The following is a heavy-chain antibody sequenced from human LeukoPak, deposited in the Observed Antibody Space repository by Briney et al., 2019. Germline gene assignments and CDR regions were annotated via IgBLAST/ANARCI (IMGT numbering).Heavy chain of an antibody. D-gene: IGHD2-2*01. CDR3: ARAGDCSSTSCYPSNYYYYGMDV. J-gene: IGHJ6*02. Sequence: ASVKVSCKASGYTFTSYYMHWVRQAPGQGLEWMGIINPSGGSTSYAQKFQGRVTMTRDTSTSTVYMELSSLRSEDTAVYYCARAGDCSSTSCYPSNYYYYGMDVWGQGTTVTVSS. CDR2: INPSGGST. V-gene: IGHV1-46*01. CDR1: GYTFTSYY.